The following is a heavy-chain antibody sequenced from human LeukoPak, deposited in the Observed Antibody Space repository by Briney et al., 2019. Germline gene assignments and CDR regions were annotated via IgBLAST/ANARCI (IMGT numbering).Heavy chain of an antibody. D-gene: IGHD4-11*01. V-gene: IGHV3-7*01. J-gene: IGHJ4*02. CDR1: GFPFSSYW. Sequence: GGSLRLSCAASGFPFSSYWMAWVRQAPGKGLEWVASIKQDGGETFYVDSAKGRFTISRDNAKSSLYLQMNSLRAEDTAVYYCTREDHSNYNYWGQGTLVTVSS. CDR3: TREDHSNYNY. CDR2: IKQDGGET.